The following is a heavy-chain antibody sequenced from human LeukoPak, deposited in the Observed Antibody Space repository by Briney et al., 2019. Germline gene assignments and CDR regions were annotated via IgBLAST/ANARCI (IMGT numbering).Heavy chain of an antibody. CDR2: ISGSGGST. Sequence: PGGSLRLSCAASGFTFSSYAMSWVRQAPGKGLEWVSAISGSGGSTYYADSVKGRFTISRDNARNSLYLQMNSLRAEDTAVYYCARVSGADRTIDAFDIWGQGTVVTVSS. CDR3: ARVSGADRTIDAFDI. V-gene: IGHV3-23*01. J-gene: IGHJ3*02. CDR1: GFTFSSYA. D-gene: IGHD2-15*01.